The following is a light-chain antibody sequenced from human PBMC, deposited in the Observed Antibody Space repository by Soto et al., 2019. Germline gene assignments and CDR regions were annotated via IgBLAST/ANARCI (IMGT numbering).Light chain of an antibody. J-gene: IGKJ3*01. CDR3: QQYGSSPFT. Sequence: EIVLTQSPGTLSLSPGERATLSCRASQSVSNRYLAWYQQKPGQAPRLLIYGASSRASGIPDRFSGSGSGTDFTLTISRLEPEDFAVYYCQQYGSSPFTFGPGTKVEIK. CDR2: GAS. CDR1: QSVSNRY. V-gene: IGKV3-20*01.